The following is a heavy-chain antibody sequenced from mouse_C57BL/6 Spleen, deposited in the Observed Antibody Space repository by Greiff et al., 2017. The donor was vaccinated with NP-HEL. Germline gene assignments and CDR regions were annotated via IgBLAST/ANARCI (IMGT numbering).Heavy chain of an antibody. CDR1: GYAFSSSW. CDR2: IYPGDGDT. D-gene: IGHD2-4*01. CDR3: ARSIYYDYDEYYFDY. V-gene: IGHV1-82*01. J-gene: IGHJ2*01. Sequence: VQLQQSGPELVKPGASVKIPCKASGYAFSSSWMNWVKQRPGKGLEWIGRIYPGDGDTNSNGKFKGKATLTADKSSSTAYMQLSSLTSEDSAVYFCARSIYYDYDEYYFDYWGQGTTLTVSS.